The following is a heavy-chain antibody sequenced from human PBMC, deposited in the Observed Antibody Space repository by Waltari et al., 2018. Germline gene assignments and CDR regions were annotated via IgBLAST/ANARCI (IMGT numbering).Heavy chain of an antibody. D-gene: IGHD6-19*01. CDR2: ISYEGSTK. Sequence: QVLLVESGGGVVQPGRSLSRPWAASGFNLLSYGVLWVRQAPGKGPEWVAVISYEGSTKYYADSVKGRFTISRDNSMHTLDLQMNNLRHEDTGVYYCAKVARVAGYYYTGMDVWGQGTTVTVSS. V-gene: IGHV3-30*18. CDR3: AKVARVAGYYYTGMDV. J-gene: IGHJ6*02. CDR1: GFNLLSYG.